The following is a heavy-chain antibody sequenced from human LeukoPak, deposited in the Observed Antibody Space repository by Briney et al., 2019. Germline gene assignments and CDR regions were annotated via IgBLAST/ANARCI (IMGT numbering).Heavy chain of an antibody. V-gene: IGHV3-7*04. Sequence: SGGSLRLSCAASGFTFSSSWMSWVRQAPGKGLEWVAKIKEDGSEKYYGDSVKGRFTISRDNAKNSLYLQMNSLRVEDTAVYYCARASEMGSDYWGEGILVTVSS. D-gene: IGHD2-8*01. CDR3: ARASEMGSDY. CDR1: GFTFSSSW. J-gene: IGHJ4*02. CDR2: IKEDGSEK.